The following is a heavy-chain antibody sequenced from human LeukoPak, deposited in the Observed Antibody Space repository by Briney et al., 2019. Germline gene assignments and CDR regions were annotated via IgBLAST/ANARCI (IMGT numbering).Heavy chain of an antibody. CDR2: MYCNGST. CDR3: ARVKRKYQVLKPLHETPAHCFDY. Sequence: SETLSLTCTVSGGPIRSNSYYWGWIRQPPAKGLEWIGSMYCNGSTYYHPSLQSRVAISVASSKNQFSLKLSSVTAADTAMYYCARVKRKYQVLKPLHETPAHCFDYWGQGTLVTVSS. J-gene: IGHJ4*02. V-gene: IGHV4-39*07. D-gene: IGHD2-2*01. CDR1: GGPIRSNSYY.